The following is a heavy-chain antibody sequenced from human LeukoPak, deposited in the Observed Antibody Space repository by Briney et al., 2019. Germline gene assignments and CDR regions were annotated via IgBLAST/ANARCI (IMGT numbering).Heavy chain of an antibody. CDR1: GFTFSSYS. V-gene: IGHV3-21*01. D-gene: IGHD6-19*01. CDR3: ARLGLAVAGTFDY. J-gene: IGHJ4*02. Sequence: GGSLRLSCAASGFTFSSYSMNWVRQAPGKELEWVTSISSSSSYIDYADSVKGRFTISRDNAKNSLYLQTNSLRAEDTAVYYCARLGLAVAGTFDYWGQGTLVTVSS. CDR2: ISSSSSYI.